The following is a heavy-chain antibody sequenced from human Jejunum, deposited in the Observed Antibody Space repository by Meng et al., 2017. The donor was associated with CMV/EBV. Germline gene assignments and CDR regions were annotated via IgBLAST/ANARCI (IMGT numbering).Heavy chain of an antibody. J-gene: IGHJ5*02. D-gene: IGHD2-2*01. CDR1: FPFVDSA. CDR3: ARGPVSTSPWWWFDP. CDR2: INWNGGSR. Sequence: FPFVDSAMTWVRQVPGKGLEWVSGINWNGGSRSYADSVKGRFTISRDSATSSLFLQMNSLRAEDTALYYCARGPVSTSPWWWFDPWGQGTRVTVSS. V-gene: IGHV3-20*03.